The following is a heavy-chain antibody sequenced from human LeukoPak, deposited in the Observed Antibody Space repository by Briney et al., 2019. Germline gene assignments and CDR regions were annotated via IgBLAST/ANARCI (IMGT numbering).Heavy chain of an antibody. CDR2: IIPIFGTA. V-gene: IGHV1-69*01. CDR1: GGTFSSYA. CDR3: ASSLSSSFQTPLHY. J-gene: IGHJ4*02. D-gene: IGHD6-13*01. Sequence: ASVKVSCKASGGTFSSYAISWVRQAPGQGLEWMGGIIPIFGTANYAQKFQGRVTITADESTSTAYMELSSLRSEDTAVYYCASSLSSSFQTPLHYWGQGTLVTVSS.